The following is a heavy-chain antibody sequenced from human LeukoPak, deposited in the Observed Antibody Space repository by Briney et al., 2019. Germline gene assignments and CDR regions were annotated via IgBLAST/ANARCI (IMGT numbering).Heavy chain of an antibody. CDR1: GGFFSGYY. V-gene: IGHV4-34*01. Sequence: SETLSLTCAVYGGFFSGYYWGWIRQPPGKGLEWIGEINHSGSTNYYPSLKSRVTMSVDTSKNQFSLKVTSVTAADTAVYYCARARQDLGSGTYYRGRPYDYYYMDVWGKGTTVTVSS. CDR2: INHSGST. J-gene: IGHJ6*03. D-gene: IGHD3-10*01. CDR3: ARARQDLGSGTYYRGRPYDYYYMDV.